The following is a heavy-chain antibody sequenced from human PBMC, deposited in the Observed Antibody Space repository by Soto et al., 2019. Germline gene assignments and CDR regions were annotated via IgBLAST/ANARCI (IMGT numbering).Heavy chain of an antibody. Sequence: QITLKESGPTLVKPTQTLTLTCTFSGFSLRINGVAVGWIRQTPGQALEWLALIYCDDDQRYNPSLKNRLTIPKDTARNHVVLTMTNMDPVDTATYYCAHKRDVSRGFKYWCQGTLVTVSS. V-gene: IGHV2-5*02. CDR3: AHKRDVSRGFKY. J-gene: IGHJ4*02. CDR2: IYCDDDQ. D-gene: IGHD3-10*01. CDR1: GFSLRINGVA.